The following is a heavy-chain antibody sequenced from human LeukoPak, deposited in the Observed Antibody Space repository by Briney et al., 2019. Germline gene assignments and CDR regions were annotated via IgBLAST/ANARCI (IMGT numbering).Heavy chain of an antibody. CDR1: GGSISSYY. Sequence: SETLSLTCTVSGGSISSYYWSWIRQPPGKGLEWIGYIYYSGSTYYNPSLKSRVTISVDRSKNQFSLKLSSVTAADTAVYYCARTSIAARRANAFDIWGQGTMVTVSS. CDR2: IYYSGST. V-gene: IGHV4-59*12. D-gene: IGHD6-6*01. J-gene: IGHJ3*02. CDR3: ARTSIAARRANAFDI.